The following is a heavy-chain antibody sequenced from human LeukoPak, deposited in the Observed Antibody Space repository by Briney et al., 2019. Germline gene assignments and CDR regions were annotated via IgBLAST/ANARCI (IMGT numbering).Heavy chain of an antibody. CDR2: INHSGST. Sequence: SETLSLTCAVYGGSFSGYYWSWIRQPPGKGLEWMGEINHSGSTNYNPSFKSRVTISVDTSKNQFSLKLSSVTAADTAVYYCAAEGAAGGDYFDYWGQGTLVTVSS. J-gene: IGHJ4*02. CDR1: GGSFSGYY. V-gene: IGHV4-34*01. D-gene: IGHD3-16*01. CDR3: AAEGAAGGDYFDY.